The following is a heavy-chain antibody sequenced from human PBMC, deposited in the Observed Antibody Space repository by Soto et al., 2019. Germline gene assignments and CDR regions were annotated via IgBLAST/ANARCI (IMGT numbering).Heavy chain of an antibody. D-gene: IGHD5-12*01. Sequence: QVQLQESGPGLVKPSETLSLTCTVSGDSMNNYYWTWIRQPPGKGLEWIGYIYSSGGTIYSPSLRGRLTISIDTSESQFSLKLTSVTAADTAVYYCARGKRASGYYRDDHLGQGTLVTVSS. CDR2: IYSSGGT. CDR3: ARGKRASGYYRDDH. V-gene: IGHV4-59*01. J-gene: IGHJ4*02. CDR1: GDSMNNYY.